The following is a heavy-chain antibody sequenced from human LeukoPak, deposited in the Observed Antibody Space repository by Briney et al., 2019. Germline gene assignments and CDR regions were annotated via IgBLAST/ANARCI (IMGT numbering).Heavy chain of an antibody. CDR2: ISYGGSNK. Sequence: PGGSLRLSCAASGFTFSRYGMRWVRQAPGKGLEWVAVISYGGSNKNYADSVKGRFTISRDNSKNTLYLQMNSLRPEDAAVYYCAKERATETRRLDYWGQGTLVTVSS. CDR3: AKERATETRRLDY. J-gene: IGHJ4*02. CDR1: GFTFSRYG. V-gene: IGHV3-30*18.